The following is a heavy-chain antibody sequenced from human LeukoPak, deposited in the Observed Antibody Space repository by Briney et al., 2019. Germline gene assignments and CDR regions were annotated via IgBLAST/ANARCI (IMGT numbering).Heavy chain of an antibody. CDR1: GGSFRGYY. CDR2: INDSGST. CDR3: AMGITMSY. V-gene: IGHV4-34*01. D-gene: IGHD3-22*01. J-gene: IGHJ4*02. Sequence: SETLSLTCAVYGGSFRGYYWSWLRQPPGKGLEWIGEINDSGSTNYNPSLKSRLTISVDTAKNQFSLKLSSVTAADTAVYYCAMGITMSYWGQGTLVTVSS.